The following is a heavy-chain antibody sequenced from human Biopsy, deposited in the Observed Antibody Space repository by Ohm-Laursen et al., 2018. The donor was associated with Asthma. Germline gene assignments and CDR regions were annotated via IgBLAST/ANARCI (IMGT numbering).Heavy chain of an antibody. J-gene: IGHJ6*02. CDR2: IPQGGAT. CDR3: ASGPQWSGLDV. CDR1: RGSFRGYV. Sequence: SDTLSLTCTYRGSFRGYVWTWIRQPPGKGLEWIGEIPQGGATTFNPSPKRRVTISIDPSKSQLSLRLTSMTAADTAVYYRASGPQWSGLDVWGQGTTVTVSS. V-gene: IGHV4-34*01. D-gene: IGHD2-8*01.